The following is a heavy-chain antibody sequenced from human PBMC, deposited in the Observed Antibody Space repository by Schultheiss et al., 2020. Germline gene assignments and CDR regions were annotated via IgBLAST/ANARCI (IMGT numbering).Heavy chain of an antibody. Sequence: LSLTCAVYGGSFSGYYWSWIRQPPGKGLEWIGEINHSGSTNYNPSLKSRVTISVDTSKNQFSLKLSSVTAADTAVYYCARLGTVTPDYWGQGTLVTVSS. CDR2: INHSGST. CDR3: ARLGTVTPDY. CDR1: GGSFSGYY. J-gene: IGHJ4*02. V-gene: IGHV4-34*01. D-gene: IGHD4-17*01.